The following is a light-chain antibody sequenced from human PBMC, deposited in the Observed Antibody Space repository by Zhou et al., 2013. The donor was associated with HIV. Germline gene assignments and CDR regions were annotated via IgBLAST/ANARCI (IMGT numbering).Light chain of an antibody. V-gene: IGKV1-33*01. CDR1: QSIGSW. CDR2: DAS. J-gene: IGKJ1*01. CDR3: QQYDNLPRT. Sequence: DIQMTQSPSTLSASVGDRVTITCRASQSIGSWLAWYHQKPGKAPKLLIYDASNLETGVPSRFSGSGSGADFTFTISSLQPEDIATYYCQQYDNLPRTFGQGTKVEIK.